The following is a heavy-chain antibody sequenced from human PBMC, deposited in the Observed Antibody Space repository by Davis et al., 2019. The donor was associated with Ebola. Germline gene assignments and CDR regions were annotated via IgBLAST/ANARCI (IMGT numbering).Heavy chain of an antibody. CDR1: GFTFSSYG. Sequence: GESLKISCAASGFTFSSYGMHWVRQAPGKGLEWVAVISYDGSNKYYADSVKGRFTISRDNSKNTLYLQMNSLRAEDTAVYYCAKDFRDFYSSSWSQVYWGQGTLVTVSS. V-gene: IGHV3-30*18. J-gene: IGHJ4*02. D-gene: IGHD6-13*01. CDR3: AKDFRDFYSSSWSQVY. CDR2: ISYDGSNK.